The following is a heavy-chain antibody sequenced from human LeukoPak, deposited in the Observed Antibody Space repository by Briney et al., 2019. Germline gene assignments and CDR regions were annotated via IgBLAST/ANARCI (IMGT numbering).Heavy chain of an antibody. CDR3: AVGEQWLVDRVDY. CDR1: GFTFSSYE. CDR2: ISSSGSTI. D-gene: IGHD6-19*01. Sequence: GSLRLSCAASGFTFSSYEMNWVRQAPGKGLEWVSYISSSGSTIYYADSVKGRFTISRDNAKNSLYLQMNSLRAEDTAVYYCAVGEQWLVDRVDYWGQGTLVTVSS. J-gene: IGHJ4*02. V-gene: IGHV3-48*03.